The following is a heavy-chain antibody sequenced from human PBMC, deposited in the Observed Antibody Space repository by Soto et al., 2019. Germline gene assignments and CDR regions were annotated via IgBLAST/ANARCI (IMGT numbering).Heavy chain of an antibody. CDR1: GFTFSNFC. D-gene: IGHD3-10*01. Sequence: GGSLRLSCTGSGFTFSNFCMHCVRQAPGKGLVWVARINADGSVTSHADSVKGRFTTSRDDPKSTLYLQMTSLREEDSAIYYCARRTGRGATNYWGRGTLVTVSS. CDR2: INADGSVT. V-gene: IGHV3-74*01. CDR3: ARRTGRGATNY. J-gene: IGHJ4*02.